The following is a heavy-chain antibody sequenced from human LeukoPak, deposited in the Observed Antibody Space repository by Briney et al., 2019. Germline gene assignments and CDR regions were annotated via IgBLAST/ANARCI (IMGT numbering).Heavy chain of an antibody. V-gene: IGHV4-38-2*01. CDR1: GYSISSGYY. D-gene: IGHD3-22*01. J-gene: IGHJ4*02. CDR3: ARGASGYYDSSEDY. CDR2: IYHSGST. Sequence: PSETLSLTCAVSGYSISSGYYWGWIRQPPGKGLEWIGSIYHSGSTYYNPSFKSRVTISVDTSKNQFSLKLSSVTAADTAVYYCARGASGYYDSSEDYWGQGTLVTVSS.